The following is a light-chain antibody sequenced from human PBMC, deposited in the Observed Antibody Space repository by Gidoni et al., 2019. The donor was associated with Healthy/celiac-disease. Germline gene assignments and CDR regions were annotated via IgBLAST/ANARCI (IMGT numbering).Light chain of an antibody. V-gene: IGLV3-1*01. Sequence: SYELTQPPSVSVSPGQIASITCSGDKLGDKYACWYQQKPGQSTVLVIYQDSKRPSGIPERFSGSNSGNTATLTISGTQAMDEADYYCQAWDSSTAVFGGGTKLTVL. J-gene: IGLJ2*01. CDR3: QAWDSSTAV. CDR2: QDS. CDR1: KLGDKY.